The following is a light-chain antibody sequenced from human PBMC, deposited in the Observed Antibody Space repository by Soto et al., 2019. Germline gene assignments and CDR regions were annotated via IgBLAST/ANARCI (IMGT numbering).Light chain of an antibody. CDR2: TAA. Sequence: DIQMTQSPSSLSASVGDRVTITCRASQSISRYLNWYQQKPGKAPKLLIYTAATLQSGVPSRFSGSGSGTDFTLTISSLQPEDVARYYCQHSYSIPLTFAGGTKVDI. CDR1: QSISRY. V-gene: IGKV1-39*01. J-gene: IGKJ4*01. CDR3: QHSYSIPLT.